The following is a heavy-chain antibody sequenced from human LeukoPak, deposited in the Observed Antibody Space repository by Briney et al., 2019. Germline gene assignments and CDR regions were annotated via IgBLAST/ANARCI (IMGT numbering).Heavy chain of an antibody. CDR2: IYYSGST. D-gene: IGHD4-17*01. CDR1: VGSISSGDYD. CDR3: ARFHDYGAYPTFDY. V-gene: IGHV4-30-4*01. Sequence: PSETLSLTCTVSVGSISSGDYDWSWIRQPPWKGPDWMGDIYYSGSTYFNPSLKGRVTISVDPSKNHFPLKLSSVTAADTAVYYCARFHDYGAYPTFDYWGQGTLVTVSS. J-gene: IGHJ4*02.